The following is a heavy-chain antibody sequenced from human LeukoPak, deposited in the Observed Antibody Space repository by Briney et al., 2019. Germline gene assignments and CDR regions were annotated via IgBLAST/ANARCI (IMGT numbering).Heavy chain of an antibody. J-gene: IGHJ4*02. V-gene: IGHV3-33*01. CDR3: ARGPPYDY. CDR2: IWSDGSNK. CDR1: GFTFSGYV. Sequence: GGSLRLSCAASGFTFSGYVMHWVRQAPGKGLEWVAVIWSDGSNKYYADSVKGRFTISRDNAKNSLYLQMNSLRAEDTAVYYCARGPPYDYWGQGTLVTVSS.